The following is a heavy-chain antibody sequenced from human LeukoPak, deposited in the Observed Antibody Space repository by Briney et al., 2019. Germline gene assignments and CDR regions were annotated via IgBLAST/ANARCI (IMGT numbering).Heavy chain of an antibody. CDR3: ARTEPYFDY. CDR1: GFTFSSNG. D-gene: IGHD1-14*01. J-gene: IGHJ4*02. Sequence: PGGSLRLSCAASGFTFSSNGMHWVRQAPGKGLEWVSYISSSGSTIYYADSVKGRFTISRDNAKNSLYLQMNSLRAEDTAVYYCARTEPYFDYWGQGTLVTVSS. CDR2: ISSSGSTI. V-gene: IGHV3-48*04.